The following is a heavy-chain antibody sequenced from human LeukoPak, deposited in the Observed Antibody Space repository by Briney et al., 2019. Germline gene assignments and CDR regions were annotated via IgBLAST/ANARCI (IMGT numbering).Heavy chain of an antibody. CDR3: ATTGRSIAVAGRDDAFDI. V-gene: IGHV4-61*02. J-gene: IGHJ3*02. CDR2: IYTSGST. Sequence: SETLSLTCTVSGGSISSGSDYWSWIRQPAGKGLEWIGRIYTSGSTNYNPSLKSRVTMSVDTSKNQFSLKLSSVTAADTAVYYCATTGRSIAVAGRDDAFDIWGQGTMVTVSS. D-gene: IGHD6-19*01. CDR1: GGSISSGSDY.